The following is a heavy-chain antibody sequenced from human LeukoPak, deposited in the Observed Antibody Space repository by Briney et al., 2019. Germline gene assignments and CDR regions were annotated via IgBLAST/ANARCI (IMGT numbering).Heavy chain of an antibody. D-gene: IGHD4-23*01. J-gene: IGHJ3*02. V-gene: IGHV4-30-2*01. CDR1: GGSIMVAAYS. Sequence: SETLSLTCTVSGGSIMVAAYSWSWIRPPPGKGLEWIGYIYYSGRSYYNPSLKSRVTISLDRSKNQFSLRLSSVTAADTAVYFCARGYGDNSGAFDIWGQGTLVTVSS. CDR2: IYYSGRS. CDR3: ARGYGDNSGAFDI.